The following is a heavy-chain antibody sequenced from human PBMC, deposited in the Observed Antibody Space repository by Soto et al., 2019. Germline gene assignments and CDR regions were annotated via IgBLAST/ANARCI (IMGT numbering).Heavy chain of an antibody. D-gene: IGHD3-9*01. CDR2: ISYDGSNK. J-gene: IGHJ6*02. CDR3: ARDLQSGNYDILTGHYGMDV. V-gene: IGHV3-30-3*01. Sequence: GGSLRLSCAASGFTFSSYAMHWFRQAPGNGLQWVAVISYDGSNKYYADSVKGRFTISRDNSKNTLYLQMNSLRAEDTAVYYCARDLQSGNYDILTGHYGMDVWGQGTTVTVSS. CDR1: GFTFSSYA.